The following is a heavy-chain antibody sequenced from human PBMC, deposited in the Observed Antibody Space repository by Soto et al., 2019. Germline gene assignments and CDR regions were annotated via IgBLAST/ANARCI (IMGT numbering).Heavy chain of an antibody. J-gene: IGHJ6*02. Sequence: GGSLRLSCAASGFTFSSYSMNWVRQAPGKGLEWVSYISSSSSTIYYADSVKGRFTISRDNAKNSLYLQMNSLRDEDTAVYYCARAVRSPQYYYYGMDVWGQGTTVTVSS. CDR1: GFTFSSYS. V-gene: IGHV3-48*02. CDR3: ARAVRSPQYYYYGMDV. CDR2: ISSSSSTI.